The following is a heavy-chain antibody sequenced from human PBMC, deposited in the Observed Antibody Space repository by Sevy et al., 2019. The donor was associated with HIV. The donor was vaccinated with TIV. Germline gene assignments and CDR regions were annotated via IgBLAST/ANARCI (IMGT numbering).Heavy chain of an antibody. V-gene: IGHV3-30*18. CDR2: ISYDGSNK. J-gene: IGHJ3*02. CDR1: GFTFSSDG. Sequence: GGSLRLSCAASGFTFSSDGMHWVRQAPGKGLEWVAVISYDGSNKYYADSVKGRFTISRDNSKNTLYLQMNSLRAEDTAVYYCAKPYYYASSGRNDAFDIWGQGTMVTVSS. CDR3: AKPYYYASSGRNDAFDI. D-gene: IGHD3-22*01.